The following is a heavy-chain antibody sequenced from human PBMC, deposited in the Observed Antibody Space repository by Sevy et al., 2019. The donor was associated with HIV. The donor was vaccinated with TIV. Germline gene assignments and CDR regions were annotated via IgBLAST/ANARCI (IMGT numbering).Heavy chain of an antibody. CDR1: GFTFDDYG. D-gene: IGHD2-2*01. J-gene: IGHJ4*02. Sequence: GGSLRLSCAASGFTFDDYGMSWVRQAPGKGLEWVSGINWNGGSTGYADSVKGRFTISKDNARNLVYLQMNSLRAEDTALYYCVRAIVIEGSFWGQGTLVTVSS. CDR2: INWNGGST. CDR3: VRAIVIEGSF. V-gene: IGHV3-20*04.